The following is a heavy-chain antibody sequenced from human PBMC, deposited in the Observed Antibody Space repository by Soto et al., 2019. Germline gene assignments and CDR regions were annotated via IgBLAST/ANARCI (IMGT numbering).Heavy chain of an antibody. V-gene: IGHV3-30-3*01. CDR3: ARERYMFREQPCPCDY. Sequence: GGSLRLSCAASGFTFSSYAMHWVRQAPGKGLEWVAVISYDGSNKYYADSVKGRFTISRDNSKNTLYLQMNSLRAEDTAVYYCARERYMFREQPCPCDYRGQRTPVTVSS. D-gene: IGHD3-10*02. J-gene: IGHJ4*02. CDR1: GFTFSSYA. CDR2: ISYDGSNK.